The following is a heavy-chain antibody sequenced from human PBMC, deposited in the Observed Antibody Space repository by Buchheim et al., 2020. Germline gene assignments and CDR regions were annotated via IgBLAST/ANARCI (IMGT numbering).Heavy chain of an antibody. J-gene: IGHJ6*02. CDR2: IYPGDSHT. V-gene: IGHV5-51*01. Sequence: EVQLVQSGAEVKKPGESLKISCKGSGYSFTSYWIAWVRQMPGKGLECMGIIYPGDSHTRYSTSFQGQVTISADKSISPAYLQWSSLKASDIATYFCARRGIIGSDYYGMDVWGQGTT. CDR3: ARRGIIGSDYYGMDV. D-gene: IGHD3-3*02. CDR1: GYSFTSYW.